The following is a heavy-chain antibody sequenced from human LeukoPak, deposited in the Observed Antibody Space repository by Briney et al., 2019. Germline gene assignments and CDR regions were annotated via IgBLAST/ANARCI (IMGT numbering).Heavy chain of an antibody. Sequence: PSETLSLTCTVSGGSISSSSYYWGWIRQPPGKGLEWIGSIYYSGSTYYNPSLKSRVTISVDTSKNQFSLKLSSVTAADTAVYYCARVGAMVTSYFDYWGQGTLVTVSS. J-gene: IGHJ4*02. CDR1: GGSISSSSYY. V-gene: IGHV4-39*07. CDR3: ARVGAMVTSYFDY. D-gene: IGHD5-18*01. CDR2: IYYSGST.